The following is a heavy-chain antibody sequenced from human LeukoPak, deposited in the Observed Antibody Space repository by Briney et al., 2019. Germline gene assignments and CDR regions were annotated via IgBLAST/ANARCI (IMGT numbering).Heavy chain of an antibody. Sequence: GGSLRLSCAASGFTFSSYWMNWVRQAPGKGLEWVANIKQDGTEKFYVDSVKGRFTISGDNAKNSLYLQMNSLRAEDTAVYYCAKEGAYPIITYDSWGQGTLVAVSS. J-gene: IGHJ5*01. CDR2: IKQDGTEK. V-gene: IGHV3-7*01. D-gene: IGHD3-10*01. CDR1: GFTFSSYW. CDR3: AKEGAYPIITYDS.